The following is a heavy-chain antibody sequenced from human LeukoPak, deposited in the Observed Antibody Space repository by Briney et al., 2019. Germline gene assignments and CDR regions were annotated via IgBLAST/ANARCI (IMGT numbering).Heavy chain of an antibody. Sequence: GRSLRLSCAASGFTFDDYAMHWVRQAPGKGPEWVSGISWNSGSIGYADSVKGRFTISRDNAKNSLYLQMNSLRAEDTALYYCAKDLAVAGDSWGQGTLVTVSS. CDR3: AKDLAVAGDS. CDR2: ISWNSGSI. CDR1: GFTFDDYA. D-gene: IGHD6-19*01. J-gene: IGHJ1*01. V-gene: IGHV3-9*01.